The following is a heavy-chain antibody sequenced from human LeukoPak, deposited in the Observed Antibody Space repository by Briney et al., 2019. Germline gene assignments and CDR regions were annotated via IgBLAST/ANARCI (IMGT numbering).Heavy chain of an antibody. J-gene: IGHJ5*02. CDR2: ISDSGANT. Sequence: PGGSLRLSCAASDFSFITYAMSWVRQAPGKGLEWVSAISDSGANTYYADSVKGRFTISRDNSKNTVFLQMNSLRAEDTAFYYCAKEAGDWPHNWFDPWGQGTLVTVSS. V-gene: IGHV3-23*01. CDR3: AKEAGDWPHNWFDP. CDR1: DFSFITYA. D-gene: IGHD2-21*02.